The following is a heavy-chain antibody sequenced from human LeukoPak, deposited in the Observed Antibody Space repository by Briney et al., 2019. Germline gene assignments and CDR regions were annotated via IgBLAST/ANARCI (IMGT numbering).Heavy chain of an antibody. D-gene: IGHD3-10*01. J-gene: IGHJ4*02. V-gene: IGHV3-23*01. CDR1: GFTFSSYA. CDR2: ISGSGGST. Sequence: GGSLRLSCAASGFTFSSYAMSWVPQAPGKGLEWVSAISGSGGSTYYADSVKGRFTISRDNSKNTLYLQMNSLRAEDTAVYYCAKDLSLLWFGELSVWGQGTLVTVSS. CDR3: AKDLSLLWFGELSV.